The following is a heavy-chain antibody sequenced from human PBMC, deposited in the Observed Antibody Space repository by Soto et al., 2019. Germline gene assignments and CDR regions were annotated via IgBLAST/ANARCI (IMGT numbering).Heavy chain of an antibody. Sequence: EVQLVESGGGLVQPGGSLRLSCATSGFILSDCAMNWVRQAPGKGLEWVSYISSSSSVIDYADSVKGRFTVSRDNARNSLYLKVNRLRAEDTAVYYCARDLSWGSNWYYYMDVWGKGTTVTVSS. CDR1: GFILSDCA. V-gene: IGHV3-48*01. CDR2: ISSSSSVI. D-gene: IGHD7-27*01. CDR3: ARDLSWGSNWYYYMDV. J-gene: IGHJ6*03.